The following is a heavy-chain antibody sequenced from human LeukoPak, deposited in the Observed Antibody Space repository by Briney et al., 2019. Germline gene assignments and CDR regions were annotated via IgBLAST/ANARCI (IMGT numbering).Heavy chain of an antibody. J-gene: IGHJ4*02. CDR1: GYTFSSYD. Sequence: ASVKVSCKASGYTFSSYDINWVRQATGQGLEWMGWMNPNSGNTGYAQKFQGRVNMTRNTSISTAYMELSSLRSEDTAVYYCARISMDSSGYYRYWGQGTLVTVSS. CDR3: ARISMDSSGYYRY. V-gene: IGHV1-8*01. CDR2: MNPNSGNT. D-gene: IGHD3-22*01.